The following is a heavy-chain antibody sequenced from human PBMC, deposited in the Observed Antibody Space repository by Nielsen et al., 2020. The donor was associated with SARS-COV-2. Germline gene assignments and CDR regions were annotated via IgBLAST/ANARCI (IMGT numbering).Heavy chain of an antibody. CDR2: INPSGGST. J-gene: IGHJ4*02. Sequence: ASVKVSCKASGYTFTSYYMHWVRQAPGQGLEWMGIINPSGGSTSYAQKFQGRVTMTEDTSTDTAYMELSSLRSEDTAVYYCATEASIFGVVPPGYWGQGTLVTVSS. CDR3: ATEASIFGVVPPGY. CDR1: GYTFTSYY. V-gene: IGHV1-46*01. D-gene: IGHD3-3*01.